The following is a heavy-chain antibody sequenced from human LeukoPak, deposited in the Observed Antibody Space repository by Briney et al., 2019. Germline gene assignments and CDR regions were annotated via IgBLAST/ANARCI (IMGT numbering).Heavy chain of an antibody. CDR2: INHSGST. D-gene: IGHD6-6*01. CDR3: ARAKAARNIYYYYYYMDV. CDR1: DGSFSGYY. J-gene: IGHJ6*03. V-gene: IGHV4-34*01. Sequence: SETLSLTCAVYDGSFSGYYWSWIRQPPGKGLEWIGEINHSGSTNYNPSLKSRVTISVDTSKNQFSLKLSSVTAADTAVYYCARAKAARNIYYYYYYMDVWGKGATVTVSS.